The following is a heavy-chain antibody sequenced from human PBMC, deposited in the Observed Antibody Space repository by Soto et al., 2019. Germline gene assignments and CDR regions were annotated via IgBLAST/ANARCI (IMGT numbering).Heavy chain of an antibody. D-gene: IGHD3-3*01. V-gene: IGHV4-34*01. J-gene: IGHJ4*02. Sequence: QVQLQQWGAGLLKPSETLSLTCAVYGGSFSGYYWSWIRQPPGKGLEWIGEINHSGSTNYNPSLKSRVTISVDTSKNQFSLKLSSVTAADTAVYYCARGPITIFGVVIRARGYFDYWGQGTLVTVSS. CDR1: GGSFSGYY. CDR3: ARGPITIFGVVIRARGYFDY. CDR2: INHSGST.